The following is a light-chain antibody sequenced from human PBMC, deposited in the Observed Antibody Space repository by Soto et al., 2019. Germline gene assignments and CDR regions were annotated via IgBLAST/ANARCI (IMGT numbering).Light chain of an antibody. CDR3: LLYDGNVQV. CDR1: TGAVTGSSF. CDR2: TTS. J-gene: IGLJ3*02. V-gene: IGLV7-43*01. Sequence: QAVVIQEPSVTVSPGETVTLTCASTTGAVTGSSFPTWLQQKPGQAPRALVHTTSMKHSWTPARFSGSLLGDKAVLTLSGVQPEDEADYYCLLYDGNVQVFGRGTKLTVL.